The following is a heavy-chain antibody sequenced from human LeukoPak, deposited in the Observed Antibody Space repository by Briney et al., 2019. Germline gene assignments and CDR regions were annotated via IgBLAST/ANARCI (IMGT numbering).Heavy chain of an antibody. Sequence: PGGSLRLSCAASGFTFSSYWMSWARQAPGKGLEWVSAISGSGGSTYYADSVKGRFTISRDNSKNTLYLQMNSLRAEDTAVYYCAKRSYCGGDCHSDYWGQGTLVTVSS. J-gene: IGHJ4*02. CDR2: ISGSGGST. V-gene: IGHV3-23*01. D-gene: IGHD2-21*02. CDR3: AKRSYCGGDCHSDY. CDR1: GFTFSSYW.